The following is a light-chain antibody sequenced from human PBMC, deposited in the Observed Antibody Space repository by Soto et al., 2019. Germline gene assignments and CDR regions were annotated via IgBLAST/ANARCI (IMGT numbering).Light chain of an antibody. CDR2: WAS. CDR1: QSVLYSSNNKNF. J-gene: IGKJ2*02. Sequence: DIVMTQSPDSLAVSLGERATINCKSSQSVLYSSNNKNFLAWYQQKPGQPPKLLIYWASTRESGVPARFSGGGSGTDFTLTISSLQAEDVAVYYCQQYYSSPRTFGQGTKLEIK. V-gene: IGKV4-1*01. CDR3: QQYYSSPRT.